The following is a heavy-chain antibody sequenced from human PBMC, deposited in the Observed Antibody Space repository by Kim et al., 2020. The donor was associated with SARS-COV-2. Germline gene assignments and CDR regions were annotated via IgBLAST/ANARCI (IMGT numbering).Heavy chain of an antibody. CDR1: GGPFSSYA. D-gene: IGHD3-22*01. V-gene: IGHV1-69*13. CDR2: IIPIFGTA. Sequence: SVTVSCKASGGPFSSYAISWVRQAPGQGLEWMGGIIPIFGTANYAQKLQGRVTITADESTSTAYMELSSLRSEDTDVYYCARGGSAYYYDSSDYWGSGALDYWGQGTLVTVSS. CDR3: ARGGSAYYYDSSDYWGSGALDY. J-gene: IGHJ4*02.